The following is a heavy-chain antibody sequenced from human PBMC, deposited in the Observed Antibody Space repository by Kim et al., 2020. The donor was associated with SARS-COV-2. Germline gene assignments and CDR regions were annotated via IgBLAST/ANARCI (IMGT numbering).Heavy chain of an antibody. J-gene: IGHJ4*02. D-gene: IGHD6-19*01. CDR3: ARDLWVMAVAGDY. V-gene: IGHV1-3*01. CDR2: INAGNGNT. CDR1: GYTFTSYA. Sequence: ASVKVSCKASGYTFTSYAMHWVRQAPGQRLEWMGWINAGNGNTKYSQKFQGRVTITRDTSASTAYMELSSLRSEDTAVYYCARDLWVMAVAGDYWGQGTLVTVSS.